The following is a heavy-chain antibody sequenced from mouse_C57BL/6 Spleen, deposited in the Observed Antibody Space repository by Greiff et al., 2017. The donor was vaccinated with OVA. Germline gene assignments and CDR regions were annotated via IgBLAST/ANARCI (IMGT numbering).Heavy chain of an antibody. CDR3: ASPRYYDYDAGDY. D-gene: IGHD2-4*01. CDR2: INPNNGGT. J-gene: IGHJ2*01. CDR1: GYTFTDYN. V-gene: IGHV1-22*01. Sequence: EVQLQQSGPELVKPGASVKMSCKASGYTFTDYNMHWVKQSHGKSLEWIGYINPNNGGTSYNQKFKGKATLTVNKSSSTAYMELRSLTSEDSAVYYCASPRYYDYDAGDYWGQGTTLTVSS.